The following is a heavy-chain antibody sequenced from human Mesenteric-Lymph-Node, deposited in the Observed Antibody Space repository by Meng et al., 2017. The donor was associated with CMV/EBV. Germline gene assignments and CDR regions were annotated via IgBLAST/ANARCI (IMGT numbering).Heavy chain of an antibody. CDR1: GFTFSSYA. CDR2: TSGGST. D-gene: IGHD6-6*01. Sequence: GESLKISCAASGFTFSSYAMSWVRQAPGKGLEWVSSTSGGSTYYADSRKGRFTISRDNAKNSLYLQMNSLRAEDTAVYYCASLFRLIAALPWGQGTLVTVSS. J-gene: IGHJ5*02. V-gene: IGHV3-38-3*01. CDR3: ASLFRLIAALP.